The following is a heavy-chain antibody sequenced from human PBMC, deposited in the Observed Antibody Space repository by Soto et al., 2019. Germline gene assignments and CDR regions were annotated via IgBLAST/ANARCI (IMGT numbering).Heavy chain of an antibody. V-gene: IGHV3-23*01. CDR3: ANDRRAGGNYGFYSDF. CDR1: GFTFSSYG. J-gene: IGHJ4*02. D-gene: IGHD1-7*01. Sequence: EVQLLESGGGLVQPGGSLRLSCAASGFTFSSYGMTWVRQAPGKGLEWVSFSRATGAGTYYADSVKGRFTISRDNSKNTLYLQMTSLRADDTAVYYCANDRRAGGNYGFYSDFWGQGALVIVSS. CDR2: SRATGAGT.